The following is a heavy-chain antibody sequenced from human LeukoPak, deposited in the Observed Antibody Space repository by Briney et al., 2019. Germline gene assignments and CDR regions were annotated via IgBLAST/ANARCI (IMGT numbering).Heavy chain of an antibody. CDR1: GFSLSASGVG. Sequence: SGPTLSKPTQTLTLTCTFSGFSLSASGVGVGWIRQPPGKALEWLALIYSNDDKRYSPSLKTRLTITKDTSKNQVVLTMTNMDPVDTATYSCAHSVIVGSTLGYFDYWGQGTLVTVSS. V-gene: IGHV2-5*01. J-gene: IGHJ4*02. CDR2: IYSNDDK. D-gene: IGHD1-26*01. CDR3: AHSVIVGSTLGYFDY.